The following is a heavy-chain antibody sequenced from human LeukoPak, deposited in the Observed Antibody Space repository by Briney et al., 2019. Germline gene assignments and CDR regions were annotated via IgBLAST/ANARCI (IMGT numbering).Heavy chain of an antibody. CDR3: ARDCGRSTCYWFDR. J-gene: IGHJ5*02. CDR2: INPNSGGT. V-gene: IGHV1-2*02. D-gene: IGHD2-2*01. Sequence: ASVKVSCKASGYTCTDYYIHWVRKAPEPELEWLVWINPNSGGTNSAQKFHGRVTMTRVTSINTAYMELGSLRSDGTAVYYCARDCGRSTCYWFDRWGQGTLVTVSS. CDR1: GYTCTDYY.